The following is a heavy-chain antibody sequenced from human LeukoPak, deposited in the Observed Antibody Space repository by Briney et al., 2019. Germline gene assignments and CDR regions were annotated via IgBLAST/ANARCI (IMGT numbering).Heavy chain of an antibody. J-gene: IGHJ4*02. CDR3: ARGPLSIDY. CDR2: ISSTSNTI. Sequence: GGSLRLSCAASGLNFNTYSMNWVRQAPGKGLEWISYISSTSNTIYYADSLKGRFTISRDNAENSLYLQMNNLRVEDTAVYYCARGPLSIDYWGQGTLVTVSS. D-gene: IGHD6-6*01. CDR1: GLNFNTYS. V-gene: IGHV3-48*04.